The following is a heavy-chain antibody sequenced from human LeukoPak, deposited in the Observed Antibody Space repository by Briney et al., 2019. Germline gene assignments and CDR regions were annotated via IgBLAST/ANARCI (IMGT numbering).Heavy chain of an antibody. Sequence: PSETLSLTCTVSGGSISSSSYYWGWIRQSPGKGLEWIGSIYYSGSAYYNPSLKSRLTISVDTSKNQFSLKLSSVTAADTAVYYCVRCITMVRGVIRPPDYWGQGTLVTVSS. CDR3: VRCITMVRGVIRPPDY. CDR2: IYYSGSA. J-gene: IGHJ4*02. CDR1: GGSISSSSYY. D-gene: IGHD3-10*01. V-gene: IGHV4-39*01.